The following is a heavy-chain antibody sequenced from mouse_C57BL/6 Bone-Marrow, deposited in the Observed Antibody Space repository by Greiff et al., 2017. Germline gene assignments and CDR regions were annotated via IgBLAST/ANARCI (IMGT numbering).Heavy chain of an antibody. J-gene: IGHJ2*01. V-gene: IGHV5-6*01. CDR1: GFTFSSYG. D-gene: IGHD4-1*01. CDR2: ISSGGSYT. Sequence: EVHLVESGGDLVKPGGSLKLSCAASGFTFSSYGMSWVRQTPDKRLEWVATISSGGSYTYYPDSVKGRFTISRDNAKNTLYLQMSSLKSEDPAMYYCARLAGTYFDYWGQGTTLTVSS. CDR3: ARLAGTYFDY.